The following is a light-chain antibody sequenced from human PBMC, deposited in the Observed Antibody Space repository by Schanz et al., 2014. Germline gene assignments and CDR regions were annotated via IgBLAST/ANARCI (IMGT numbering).Light chain of an antibody. CDR3: QQGSTWPIT. CDR1: QSVSSN. J-gene: IGKJ4*01. V-gene: IGKV3D-15*01. CDR2: GAG. Sequence: EIVMTQSPATLSVSPGERATLSCRASQSVSSNLAWYQQKPGQAPRLLIYGAGTRATGIPDRFSGSGSGTEFTLTISSLEPEDFAVYYCQQGSTWPITFGGGTKVEIK.